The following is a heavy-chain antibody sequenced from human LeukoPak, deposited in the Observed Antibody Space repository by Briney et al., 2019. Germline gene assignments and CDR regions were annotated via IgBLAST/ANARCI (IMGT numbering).Heavy chain of an antibody. Sequence: PGGSLRLSCATSGFTLSNYWMSWVRQAPGKGLEWVSDIRSTGDTYYAESVKGRFTISRDNSKDTLYLQMNSLRADDTALYYASGHGSSSYWGQGTLVTVSS. J-gene: IGHJ4*02. CDR3: SGHGSSSY. V-gene: IGHV3-23*01. CDR1: GFTLSNYW. D-gene: IGHD6-13*01. CDR2: IRSTGDT.